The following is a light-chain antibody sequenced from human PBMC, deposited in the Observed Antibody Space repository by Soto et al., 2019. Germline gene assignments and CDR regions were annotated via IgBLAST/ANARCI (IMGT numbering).Light chain of an antibody. J-gene: IGKJ4*01. CDR2: DAS. V-gene: IGKV3-11*01. Sequence: EIVLTQSPAPLSLSPGERATLSCRASQSVSSYLAWYQQKPGQAPRLLIYDASNRATGIPARFSGSGSGTDCTLIISGLQPEDVAMYYCQQRVNWPPTFGGGTKVDIK. CDR1: QSVSSY. CDR3: QQRVNWPPT.